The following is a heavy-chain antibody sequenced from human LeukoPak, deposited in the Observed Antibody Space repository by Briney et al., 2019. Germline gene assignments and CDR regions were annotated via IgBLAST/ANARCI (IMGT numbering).Heavy chain of an antibody. V-gene: IGHV3-30*18. CDR2: ISYDGTNK. CDR3: AKDELAYGSGSYRPSHYGMDV. Sequence: PGGSLRLSCAASGFIFSVYGMHWVRQAPGKGLEWVAVISYDGTNKYYADSVKGRFTISRDNSKNTLYLQMSSLRAEDTAVYYCAKDELAYGSGSYRPSHYGMDVWGQGTTVTVSS. D-gene: IGHD3-10*01. CDR1: GFIFSVYG. J-gene: IGHJ6*02.